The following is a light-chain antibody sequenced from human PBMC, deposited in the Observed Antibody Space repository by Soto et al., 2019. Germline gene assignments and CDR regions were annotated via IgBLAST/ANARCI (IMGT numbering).Light chain of an antibody. CDR2: NAS. CDR1: QSVSRH. J-gene: IGKJ2*01. V-gene: IGKV3-15*01. CDR3: LQYSDWPPRYT. Sequence: TQSPATLSVSPGESATLSCRASQSVSRHLAWYQQKPGPAPRVLIYNASTRATGIPATFSGSGSGTEFTLTISSLQSEDFAVYYCLQYSDWPPRYTFGQGTKLEIK.